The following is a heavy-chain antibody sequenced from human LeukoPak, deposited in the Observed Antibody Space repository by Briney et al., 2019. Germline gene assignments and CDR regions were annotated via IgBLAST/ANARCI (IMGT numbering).Heavy chain of an antibody. D-gene: IGHD3-10*01. CDR2: TYYRSKWYN. V-gene: IGHV6-1*01. CDR1: GDSVSSNSAA. CDR3: ARDLVLLWFGELPYNWFDP. J-gene: IGHJ5*02. Sequence: SQTLSLTCAISGDSVSSNSAAWNWIRQSPSRGLEWLGRTYYRSKWYNDYAVSVKSRITINPDTSKSQFSLQLNSVTPEDTAVYYCARDLVLLWFGELPYNWFDPWGQGTLVTVSS.